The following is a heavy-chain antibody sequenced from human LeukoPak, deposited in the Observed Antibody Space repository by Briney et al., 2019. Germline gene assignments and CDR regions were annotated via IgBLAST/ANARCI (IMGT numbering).Heavy chain of an antibody. CDR1: GGTFSSYA. V-gene: IGHV1-69*04. D-gene: IGHD3-3*01. J-gene: IGHJ3*02. CDR2: IIPILGIA. CDR3: ARAKPRRITIFGVVIKAAFDI. Sequence: PQASVKVSCKASGGTFSSYAISWVRQAPGQGLEWMGRIIPILGIANYAQKFQGRVTITADKSTSTAYMELSSLRSEDTAVYYCARAKPRRITIFGVVIKAAFDIWGQGTMVTVSS.